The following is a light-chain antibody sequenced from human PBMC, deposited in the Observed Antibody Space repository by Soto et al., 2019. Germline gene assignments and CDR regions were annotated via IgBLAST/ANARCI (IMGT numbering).Light chain of an antibody. J-gene: IGKJ2*01. Sequence: EIVLTQSPGTLSLSPGERATLSCRASQSVSSSYLAWYQQKPGQAPRLLIYGASSRATGSPDRFSGSGSGTDFTLTIRRLEPEDFAVYFCQQYGSSPPGTFGQGTKLEIK. CDR2: GAS. CDR3: QQYGSSPPGT. V-gene: IGKV3-20*01. CDR1: QSVSSSY.